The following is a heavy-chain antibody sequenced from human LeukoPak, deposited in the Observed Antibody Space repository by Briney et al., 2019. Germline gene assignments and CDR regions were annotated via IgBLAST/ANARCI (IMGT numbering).Heavy chain of an antibody. CDR2: IKQDGSEK. Sequence: PGGSLRLSCAASGFTFSSDWMSWVRQAPGKGLGWVANIKQDGSEKYYVDSGKGRFTISRDNAKNSLYLQMNSLRAEDTAVYYCARGKSITMVRGVYNWFDPWGQGTLVTVSS. D-gene: IGHD3-10*01. J-gene: IGHJ5*02. CDR3: ARGKSITMVRGVYNWFDP. CDR1: GFTFSSDW. V-gene: IGHV3-7*01.